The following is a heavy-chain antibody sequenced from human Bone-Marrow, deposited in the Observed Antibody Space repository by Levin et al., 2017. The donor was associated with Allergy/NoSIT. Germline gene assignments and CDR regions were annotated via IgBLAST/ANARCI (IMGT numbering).Heavy chain of an antibody. D-gene: IGHD3-22*01. CDR3: ARARNYDTSGYYYFDY. CDR1: GFTFSTYT. Sequence: LSLTCAASGFTFSTYTINWVRQAPGKGLVWVSSISSSSDYIYYADSVKGRFTISRDNAKDSLYLQMNSLRAEDTAVYYCARARNYDTSGYYYFDYWGQGTLVTVSS. CDR2: ISSSSDYI. V-gene: IGHV3-21*01. J-gene: IGHJ4*02.